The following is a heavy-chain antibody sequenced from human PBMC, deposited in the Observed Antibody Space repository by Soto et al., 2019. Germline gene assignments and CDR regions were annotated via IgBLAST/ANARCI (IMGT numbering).Heavy chain of an antibody. CDR2: VSAYNRNT. CDR3: ARERRWEPLLY. V-gene: IGHV1-18*01. Sequence: QVQLVQSGPEVKKPGASVKVSCKGSGYTFSNYGVTWVRHAPGQGLERLGWVSAYNRNTDYAQKFEDMATMTIDPSTNTAYLELRGLTPADTAAYYCARERRWEPLLYWGQGTL. J-gene: IGHJ4*02. D-gene: IGHD1-26*01. CDR1: GYTFSNYG.